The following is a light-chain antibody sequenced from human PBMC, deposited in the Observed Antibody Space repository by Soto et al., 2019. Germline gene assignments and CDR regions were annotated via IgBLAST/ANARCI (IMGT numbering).Light chain of an antibody. V-gene: IGLV2-14*01. CDR1: STDVGGYNY. CDR2: EVS. CDR3: GSYTSTDTPFV. Sequence: QSVLAQPSSVSGSPGQSITISCTGTSTDVGGYNYVSWYQHHPGKGPKLIIYEVSNRPSGVSYRFSGSKSGNKASLIISNLEAEDESDYYCGSYTSTDTPFVFGTGTKVTVL. J-gene: IGLJ1*01.